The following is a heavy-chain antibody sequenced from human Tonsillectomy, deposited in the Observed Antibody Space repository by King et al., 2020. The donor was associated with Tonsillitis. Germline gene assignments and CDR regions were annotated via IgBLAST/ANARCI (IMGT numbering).Heavy chain of an antibody. V-gene: IGHV3-53*01. CDR3: ASMNTLNPPFAH. D-gene: IGHD3-16*01. CDR2: IYSGGST. J-gene: IGHJ4*02. Sequence: VQLVESGGGLIQPGGSLRLSCAASGFTFSSNYMSWVRQAPGKGLEWVSVIYSGGSTYYADSVKGRFTISRDNSKNTLYLQMNSLRAEDTAVYYCASMNTLNPPFAHWGQGTLVTVSS. CDR1: GFTFSSNY.